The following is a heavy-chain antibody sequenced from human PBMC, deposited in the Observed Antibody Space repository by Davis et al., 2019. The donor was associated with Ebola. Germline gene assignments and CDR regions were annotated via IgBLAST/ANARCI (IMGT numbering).Heavy chain of an antibody. Sequence: PGGSLRLSCAASGFTFSNAWMSRVRQAPGKGLEWVAFIRYDGSNKYYADSVKGRFTISRDNSKNTLYLQMNSLRAEDTAVYYCATPPSVGSGWYREWGQGTLVTVSS. CDR2: IRYDGSNK. V-gene: IGHV3-30*02. CDR1: GFTFSNAW. D-gene: IGHD6-19*01. J-gene: IGHJ4*02. CDR3: ATPPSVGSGWYRE.